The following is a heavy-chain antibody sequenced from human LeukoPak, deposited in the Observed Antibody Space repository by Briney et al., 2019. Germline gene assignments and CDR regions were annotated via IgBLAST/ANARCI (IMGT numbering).Heavy chain of an antibody. D-gene: IGHD3-22*01. Sequence: KTSETLSLTCAVSGVSISSGGYSWRWIRQPPGKGLEWIGYIYHSGSTYYNPSLKSRVTISVDRSKNQFSLKLSSVTAADTAVYYCARGARDSSGYDYYYYGMDVWGQGTTVTVSS. J-gene: IGHJ6*02. V-gene: IGHV4-30-2*01. CDR1: GVSISSGGYS. CDR3: ARGARDSSGYDYYYYGMDV. CDR2: IYHSGST.